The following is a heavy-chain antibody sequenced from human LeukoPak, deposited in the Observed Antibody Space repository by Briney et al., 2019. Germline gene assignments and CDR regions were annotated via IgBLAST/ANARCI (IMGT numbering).Heavy chain of an antibody. Sequence: PSETLSLTCTVSGGSISSSSYYWGWIRQPPGKGLEWIGSIYYSGSTYYNPSLKSRVTISVDTSKNQFPLKLSSVTAADTAVYYCARRGGWFYFDYWGQGTLVTVSS. V-gene: IGHV4-39*01. D-gene: IGHD6-19*01. CDR3: ARRGGWFYFDY. CDR1: GGSISSSSYY. CDR2: IYYSGST. J-gene: IGHJ4*02.